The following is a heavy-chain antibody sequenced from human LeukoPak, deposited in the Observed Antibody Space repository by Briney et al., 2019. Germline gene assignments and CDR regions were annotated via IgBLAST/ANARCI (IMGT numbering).Heavy chain of an antibody. CDR2: IYHSGST. CDR1: GYSISSGYY. V-gene: IGHV4-38-2*01. J-gene: IGHJ4*02. D-gene: IGHD3-3*01. CDR3: ARGRDFWSGYYRVYYFDY. Sequence: SETLSLTCAVSGYSISSGYYWGWIRQPPGKGLEWIGSIYHSGSTYYNPSLKSRVTISVDTSKNQFSLKLRSVTAADTAVYYCARGRDFWSGYYRVYYFDYWGQGTLVTVSS.